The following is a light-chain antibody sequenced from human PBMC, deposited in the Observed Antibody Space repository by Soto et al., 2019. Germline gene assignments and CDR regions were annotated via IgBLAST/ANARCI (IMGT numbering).Light chain of an antibody. V-gene: IGKV3D-15*01. CDR2: GSS. Sequence: IVMTQSPATLSVSTGEGVTLSCRASENVGTNLAWYQQKPGQAPRLLMYGSSTRATGITATFSGSGSGTEFTLTISRLQSEESAVYYCQQYNNWGLSFGGGTRVEIK. J-gene: IGKJ4*01. CDR1: ENVGTN. CDR3: QQYNNWGLS.